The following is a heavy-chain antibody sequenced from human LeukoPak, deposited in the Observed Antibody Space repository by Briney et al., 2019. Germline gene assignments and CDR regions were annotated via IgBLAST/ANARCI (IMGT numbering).Heavy chain of an antibody. V-gene: IGHV3-11*06. J-gene: IGHJ6*02. D-gene: IGHD2-2*01. CDR3: ARDRGTAAYGMDV. Sequence: AGSLRLSCAASGFTFSDYYMSWTRQAPGKGLDWVSYISSSSSYTTYADSVKGRFTISRDNAKNSLYLQMNSLRAEARAVYYCARDRGTAAYGMDVWGQGTTVTVSS. CDR1: GFTFSDYY. CDR2: ISSSSSYT.